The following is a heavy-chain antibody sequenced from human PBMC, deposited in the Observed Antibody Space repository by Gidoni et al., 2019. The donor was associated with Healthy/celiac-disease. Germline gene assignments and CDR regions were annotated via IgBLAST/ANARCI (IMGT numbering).Heavy chain of an antibody. CDR1: GYTFTSYA. J-gene: IGHJ4*02. V-gene: IGHV1-3*01. D-gene: IGHD3-3*01. CDR2: INAGNGKK. Sequence: QVQLVQSGAEVKKPGASVKVSCNASGYTFTSYALHWVRQAHGQRLEWIGWINAGNGKKKYSQKVQGRVTITRNKSASTADMELSSLRSEETAVYYCARDAHYDFWRGHDYWGQGTLVTVSS. CDR3: ARDAHYDFWRGHDY.